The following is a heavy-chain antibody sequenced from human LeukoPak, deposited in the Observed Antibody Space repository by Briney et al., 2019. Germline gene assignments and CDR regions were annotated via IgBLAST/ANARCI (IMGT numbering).Heavy chain of an antibody. CDR1: SGSISSCSYY. Sequence: PSQTLSLTCTFSSGSISSCSYYWSWIRQPAGKGLEWIGRIYTSGSTNYNPSLKSGVTISVDTSENQFSLKLSSVTAADTAVYYCARSKTGVYYHYMDVWGKGTTVTVSS. CDR2: IYTSGST. CDR3: ARSKTGVYYHYMDV. J-gene: IGHJ6*03. D-gene: IGHD3-10*01. V-gene: IGHV4-61*02.